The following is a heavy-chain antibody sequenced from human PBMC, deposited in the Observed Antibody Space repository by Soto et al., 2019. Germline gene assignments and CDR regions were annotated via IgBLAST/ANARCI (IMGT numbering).Heavy chain of an antibody. V-gene: IGHV4-30-2*06. D-gene: IGHD3-10*01. J-gene: IGHJ4*01. CDR2: IYPSGTS. CDR1: GYSISGGGFS. Sequence: SETLSLTCAVSGYSISGGGFSGNWIRQSPGKGLEWIGYIYPSGTSYYNPSLKSRVTISVDKSQNQFSLRLSSMTAADTAVYYCARGHYFGSGSTDWGHGTLVTVSS. CDR3: ARGHYFGSGSTD.